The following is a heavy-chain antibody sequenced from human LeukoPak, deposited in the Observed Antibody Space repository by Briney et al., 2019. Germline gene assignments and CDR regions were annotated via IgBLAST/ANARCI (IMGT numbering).Heavy chain of an antibody. V-gene: IGHV4-59*01. CDR1: GGSISSYY. Sequence: PSETLSLTCTVSGGSISSYYWSWIRQPPGKGLEWIGYIYYSGSTNYNPSLKSRVTISVDTSKNQFSLKLSSVTAADTAVYYCARGQKNYYGSASFPHAVYYYYYYMDVWGKGTTITVSS. D-gene: IGHD3-10*01. CDR3: ARGQKNYYGSASFPHAVYYYYYYMDV. CDR2: IYYSGST. J-gene: IGHJ6*03.